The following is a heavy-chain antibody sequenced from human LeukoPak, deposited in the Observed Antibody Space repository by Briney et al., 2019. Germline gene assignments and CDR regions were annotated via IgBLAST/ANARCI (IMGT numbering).Heavy chain of an antibody. CDR3: AREILGYSSSWYYYYGMDV. J-gene: IGHJ6*02. V-gene: IGHV7-4-1*02. CDR2: INTNTGNP. Sequence: VASVKVSCKASGYTFTSYGISWVRQAPGQGLKWMGWINTNTGNPTYAQGFTGRFVFSLDTSVSTAYLQISSLKAEDTAVYYCAREILGYSSSWYYYYGMDVWGQGTTVTVSS. D-gene: IGHD6-13*01. CDR1: GYTFTSYG.